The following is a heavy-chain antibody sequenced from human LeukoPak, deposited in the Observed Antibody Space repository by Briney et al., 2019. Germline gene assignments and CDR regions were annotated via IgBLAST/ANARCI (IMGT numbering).Heavy chain of an antibody. Sequence: GASVKVSCKAYGYTFTSYGIGWVRQAPGQGLEWMGWISTRDGRRHYAQNVQGRVTMTTDTSMSTVYMELTRLTSDDTAMYYCARDYYDIIGSGYDTFAIWGQGTMVTVSS. CDR3: ARDYYDIIGSGYDTFAI. V-gene: IGHV1-18*01. J-gene: IGHJ3*02. D-gene: IGHD3-16*01. CDR1: GYTFTSYG. CDR2: ISTRDGRR.